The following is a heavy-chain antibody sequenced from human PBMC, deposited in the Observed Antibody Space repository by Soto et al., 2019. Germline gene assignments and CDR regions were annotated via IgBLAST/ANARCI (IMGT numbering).Heavy chain of an antibody. V-gene: IGHV3-73*01. CDR3: LRAFAY. Sequence: EVQLVESGGGLVQPGGSLKLSCAASGFSFSGSAMHWVRQASGKGLEWVGRIRTKTNGYATSYAASVKGRFTISRDDSRNTTYLQMKSLKAEDAAVYYCLRAFAYGGQGTLVTVSS. CDR2: IRTKTNGYAT. CDR1: GFSFSGSA. D-gene: IGHD4-17*01. J-gene: IGHJ4*02.